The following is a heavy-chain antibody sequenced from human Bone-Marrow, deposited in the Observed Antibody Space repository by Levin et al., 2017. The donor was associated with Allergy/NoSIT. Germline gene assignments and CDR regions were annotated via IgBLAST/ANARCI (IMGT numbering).Heavy chain of an antibody. D-gene: IGHD6-13*01. V-gene: IGHV5-51*01. CDR3: ARQAYSSNLCRWCDP. CDR2: IYPGDSDT. J-gene: IGHJ5*02. CDR1: GYSFTSYW. Sequence: GESLKISCKGSGYSFTSYWIGWVRQMPGKGLEWMGIIYPGDSDTRYSPSCQGQVTISADKSISTVYRQRSSLKASDTAMYYRARQAYSSNLCRWCDPWGQGTLVTVSS.